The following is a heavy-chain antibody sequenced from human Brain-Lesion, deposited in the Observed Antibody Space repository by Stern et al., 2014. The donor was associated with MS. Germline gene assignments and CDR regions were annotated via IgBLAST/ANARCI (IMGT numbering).Heavy chain of an antibody. J-gene: IGHJ5*01. CDR2: VHNDGRRT. CDR3: ARGERWFDS. Sequence: EDQLVESGGGLVQPGGSLRLSCAASGFTFSNYWMHWVRQAPGTGQVWVSRVHNDGRRTRYADPVQSRFTMSRDNAKNTLYLQMNSLRVEDTAIYYCARGERWFDSWGQGTLVTVSS. D-gene: IGHD3-10*01. V-gene: IGHV3-74*02. CDR1: GFTFSNYW.